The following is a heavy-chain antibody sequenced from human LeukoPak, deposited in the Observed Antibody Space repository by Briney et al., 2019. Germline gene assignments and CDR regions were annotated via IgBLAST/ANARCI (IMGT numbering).Heavy chain of an antibody. J-gene: IGHJ5*02. Sequence: GASVKVSCKASGYTFTSYGISWVRQAPGQGREWMGWISAYNGNTNYAQKLQGRVTMTTDTSTSTAYMELRSLRSDDTAVYYCARDRHYYGSGALGWFDPWGQGTLVTVSS. D-gene: IGHD3-10*01. V-gene: IGHV1-18*01. CDR3: ARDRHYYGSGALGWFDP. CDR2: ISAYNGNT. CDR1: GYTFTSYG.